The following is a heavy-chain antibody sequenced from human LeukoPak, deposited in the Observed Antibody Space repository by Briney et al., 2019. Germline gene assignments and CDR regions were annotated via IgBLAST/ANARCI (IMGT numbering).Heavy chain of an antibody. CDR1: GITLSNYG. D-gene: IGHD3-22*01. CDR2: ISDSGGST. CDR3: AKRGVVIRVILVGFHKEAYYFDS. J-gene: IGHJ4*02. Sequence: RAGGSLRLSCAVSGITLSNYGMSWVRQAPGKGVEWVAGISDSGGSTNYPDSVKGRFTISRDNPKNTLYLQMNSLRDEDTAVYFCAKRGVVIRVILVGFHKEAYYFDSWGQGALVTVSS. V-gene: IGHV3-23*01.